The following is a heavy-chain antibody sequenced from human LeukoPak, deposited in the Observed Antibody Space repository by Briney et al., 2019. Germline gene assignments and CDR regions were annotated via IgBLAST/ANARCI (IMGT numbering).Heavy chain of an antibody. Sequence: PGGSLRLSCAASGFTFSSYWMSRVRQAPGKGLEWVANIKQDGSEKYYVDSVKGRFTISRDNAKNSLYLQMNSLRAEDTALYYCAKDRGSGTRYYYYGMDVWGQGTTVTVSS. CDR1: GFTFSSYW. CDR2: IKQDGSEK. V-gene: IGHV3-7*03. D-gene: IGHD3-16*01. CDR3: AKDRGSGTRYYYYGMDV. J-gene: IGHJ6*02.